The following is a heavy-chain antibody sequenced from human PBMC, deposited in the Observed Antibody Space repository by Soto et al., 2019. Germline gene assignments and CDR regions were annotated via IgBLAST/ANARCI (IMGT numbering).Heavy chain of an antibody. CDR2: IYYSGTT. V-gene: IGHV4-30-4*01. D-gene: IGHD5-18*01. J-gene: IGHJ6*02. Sequence: SETLSLTCTVSGGSISSGDHYWSWIRQPPGKGLEWIGYIYYSGTTYYNPSLKSRVTISVDTSENQFSLKVNSVTAADTAVYYCARALIQLWPHYYYGMDVWGQGTAVTVSS. CDR3: ARALIQLWPHYYYGMDV. CDR1: GGSISSGDHY.